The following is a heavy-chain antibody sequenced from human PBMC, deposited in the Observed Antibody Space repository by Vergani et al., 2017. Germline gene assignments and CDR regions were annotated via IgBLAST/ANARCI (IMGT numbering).Heavy chain of an antibody. CDR3: ARDNQGYYYYMDV. CDR2: IIPIFGTA. V-gene: IGHV1-69*01. CDR1: GYYFTDNY. Sequence: QVQLVQSGAEVKKPGAAVKVSCKASGYYFTDNYLHWVRQAPGQGLEWMGGIIPIFGTANYAQKFQGRVTITADESTSTAYMELSSLRSEDTAVYYCARDNQGYYYYMDVWGKGTTVTVSS. J-gene: IGHJ6*03.